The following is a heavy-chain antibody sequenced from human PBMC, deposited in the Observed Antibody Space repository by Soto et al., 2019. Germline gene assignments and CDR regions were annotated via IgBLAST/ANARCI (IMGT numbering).Heavy chain of an antibody. CDR2: IYSDGST. V-gene: IGHV3-66*01. CDR1: GFTVSRNF. D-gene: IGHD4-17*01. J-gene: IGHJ4*02. Sequence: HPGGSLRLSCAASGFTVSRNFMSWVRQAPGKGLEWVSIIYSDGSTYYADSVKGRFTISRDNSKNTLYLQMNSLRADDTAVYYCASRRNPYGAYDYWGQGTLVTVSS. CDR3: ASRRNPYGAYDY.